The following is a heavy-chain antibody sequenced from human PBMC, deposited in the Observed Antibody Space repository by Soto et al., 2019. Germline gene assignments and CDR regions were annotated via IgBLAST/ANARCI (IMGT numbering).Heavy chain of an antibody. Sequence: GGSLRLSCAASGFTVSSNYMSWVRQAPGKGLEWVSVIYSGGSTYYADSVKGRFTISRDNSKNTLYLQMNSLRAEDTAVYYCARENYSAYYYYYGMDVWGQGTTVTVSS. J-gene: IGHJ6*02. CDR3: ARENYSAYYYYYGMDV. V-gene: IGHV3-53*01. CDR1: GFTVSSNY. CDR2: IYSGGST. D-gene: IGHD2-15*01.